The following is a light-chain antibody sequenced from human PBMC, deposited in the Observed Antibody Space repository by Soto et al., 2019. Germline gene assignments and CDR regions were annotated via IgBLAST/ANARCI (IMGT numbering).Light chain of an antibody. CDR2: DVN. V-gene: IGLV2-14*01. CDR1: SGDICAYNY. Sequence: QSVLTQPASMSGSPGQSVTISCAGTSGDICAYNYVPWYQPHPGKAPKLIIYDVNRRPSGVSHRFSACKFGNSASLTISGLQAEDEADYYCSSLSVGSPLXGTGTNSPS. CDR3: SSLSVGSPL. J-gene: IGLJ1*01.